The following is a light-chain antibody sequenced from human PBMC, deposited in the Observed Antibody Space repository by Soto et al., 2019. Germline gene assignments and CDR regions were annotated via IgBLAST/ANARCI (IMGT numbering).Light chain of an antibody. J-gene: IGLJ3*02. Sequence: QLVLTQPPSASGSPGQSVTISCTGTSRDVGAYNYVSWYQQHPGKAPQLMIYEVSKRPSGVPDRFSGSKSGNTASLTVSGLQAEDEADYYCSSYAGSNNLVFGGGTKLTVL. V-gene: IGLV2-8*01. CDR3: SSYAGSNNLV. CDR1: SRDVGAYNY. CDR2: EVS.